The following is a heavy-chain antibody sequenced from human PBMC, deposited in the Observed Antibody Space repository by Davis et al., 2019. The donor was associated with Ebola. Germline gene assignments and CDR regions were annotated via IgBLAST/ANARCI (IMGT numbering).Heavy chain of an antibody. CDR3: ARHYRSYYYDSSGYLDY. Sequence: GSLRLSCAVYGGSFSGYYWSWIRQPPGKGLEWIGYIYYSGSTNYNPSLKSRVTISVDTSKNQFSLKLSSVTAADTAVYYCARHYRSYYYDSSGYLDYWGQGTLVTVSS. V-gene: IGHV4-59*08. CDR1: GGSFSGYY. D-gene: IGHD3-22*01. J-gene: IGHJ4*02. CDR2: IYYSGST.